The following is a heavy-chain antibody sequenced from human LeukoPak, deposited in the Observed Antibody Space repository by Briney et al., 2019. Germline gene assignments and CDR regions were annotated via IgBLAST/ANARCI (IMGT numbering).Heavy chain of an antibody. CDR3: AKGSYYDSSGSFYFDY. CDR1: GFTFSSYA. CDR2: ISGSGDNT. J-gene: IGHJ4*02. Sequence: PPGGSLRLSCAASGFTFSSYAMSWVRQAPGKGLEWVSGISGSGDNTYYADSVKGRLTISRDNSKNTLYVQVNSLGTEDTAAYYCAKGSYYDSSGSFYFDYWGQGTLVTVSS. V-gene: IGHV3-23*01. D-gene: IGHD3-22*01.